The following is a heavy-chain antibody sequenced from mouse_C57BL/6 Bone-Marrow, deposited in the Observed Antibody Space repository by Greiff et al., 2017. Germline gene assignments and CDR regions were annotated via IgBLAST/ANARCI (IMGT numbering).Heavy chain of an antibody. CDR1: GYAFSSSW. D-gene: IGHD1-1*01. Sequence: VQLQQSGPELVKPGASVKISCKASGYAFSSSWMNWVKQRPGKGLEWIGRIYPGDGDTNYNGKFKGKATLTADKSSSTAYMQLSSLTSEDSAVYFCARSIYGDYWGQGTTLTVSS. J-gene: IGHJ2*01. V-gene: IGHV1-82*01. CDR2: IYPGDGDT. CDR3: ARSIYGDY.